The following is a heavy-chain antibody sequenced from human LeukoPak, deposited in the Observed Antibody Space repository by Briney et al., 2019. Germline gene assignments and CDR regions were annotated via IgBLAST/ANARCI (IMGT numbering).Heavy chain of an antibody. CDR1: GYTFTSYA. V-gene: IGHV1-3*01. J-gene: IGHJ3*02. CDR3: ATQAQILDAFDI. CDR2: INAGNGNT. Sequence: ASVKVSCKASGYTFTSYAMHWVRQAPAQRLEWMGWINAGNGNTKYSQKFQGRVTITRDTSASTAYMELSSLRSEDTAVYYCATQAQILDAFDIWGQGTMVTVSS.